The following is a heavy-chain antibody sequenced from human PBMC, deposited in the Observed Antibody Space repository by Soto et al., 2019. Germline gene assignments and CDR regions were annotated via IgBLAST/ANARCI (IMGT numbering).Heavy chain of an antibody. D-gene: IGHD3-22*01. Sequence: ASVKVSCKTSGYTFTNYAISWIRQAPGQGLEWMGWISVRDGKTNYAQKFQGRITMTTDTSTNTAYMELRSLRSDDTAVYYCARDSSGYPGIWGQGTMVTVSS. V-gene: IGHV1-18*01. CDR1: GYTFTNYA. CDR2: ISVRDGKT. J-gene: IGHJ3*02. CDR3: ARDSSGYPGI.